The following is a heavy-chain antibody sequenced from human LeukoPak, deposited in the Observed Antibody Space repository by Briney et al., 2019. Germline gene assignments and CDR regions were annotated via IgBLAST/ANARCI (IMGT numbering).Heavy chain of an antibody. V-gene: IGHV3-30-3*01. CDR3: ARDHPGVTAFDY. Sequence: GGSLRLSCAASGFTFSSYAMHWVRQAPGKGLEWVAVISYDGSNKYYADSVKGRFTISRDNSKNTLYLQMNSLRAEDTAVYYCARDHPGVTAFDYWGQGTLVTVSS. CDR1: GFTFSSYA. CDR2: ISYDGSNK. D-gene: IGHD2-21*02. J-gene: IGHJ4*02.